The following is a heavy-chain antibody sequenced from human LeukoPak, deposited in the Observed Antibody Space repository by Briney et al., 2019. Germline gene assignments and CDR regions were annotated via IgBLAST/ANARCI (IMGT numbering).Heavy chain of an antibody. CDR3: AGAARPYYFDY. CDR1: GGSISSYY. J-gene: IGHJ4*02. CDR2: IYYSGST. V-gene: IGHV4-59*06. D-gene: IGHD6-6*01. Sequence: SETLSLTCTVSGGSISSYYWSWIRQPPGKGLEWIGYIYYSGSTYYNPSLKRRVTISVDTSKNQFSLKLSSVTAADTAVYYCAGAARPYYFDYWGQGTLVTVSS.